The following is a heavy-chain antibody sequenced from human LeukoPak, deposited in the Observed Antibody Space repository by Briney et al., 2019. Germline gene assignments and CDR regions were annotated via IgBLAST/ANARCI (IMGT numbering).Heavy chain of an antibody. V-gene: IGHV4-39*01. J-gene: IGHJ5*02. D-gene: IGHD6-19*01. CDR1: GFTFSDYY. CDR3: ARQHAVAGTLRPNWFDP. CDR2: IYYSGST. Sequence: GSLRLSCAASGFTFSDYYMSWIRQPPGKGLEWIGSIYYSGSTYYNPSLKSRVTISVDTSKNQFSLKLSSVTAADTAVYYCARQHAVAGTLRPNWFDPWGQGTLVTVSS.